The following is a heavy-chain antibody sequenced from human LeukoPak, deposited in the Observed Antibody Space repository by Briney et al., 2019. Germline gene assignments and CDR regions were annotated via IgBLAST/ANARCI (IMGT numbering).Heavy chain of an antibody. CDR1: GGTFSSYA. CDR2: IIPIFGTA. CDR3: ARSFSDRGFGVVIMEYYFDY. D-gene: IGHD3-3*01. J-gene: IGHJ4*02. Sequence: GASVTVSCTASGGTFSSYAISWVRQAPGQGLEWMGGIIPIFGTANYAQKFQGRVTITADESTSTAYMELSSLRSEDTAVYYCARSFSDRGFGVVIMEYYFDYWGQGTLVTVSS. V-gene: IGHV1-69*13.